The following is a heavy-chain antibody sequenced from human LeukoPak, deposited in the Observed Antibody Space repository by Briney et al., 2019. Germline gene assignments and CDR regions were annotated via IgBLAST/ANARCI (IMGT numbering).Heavy chain of an antibody. CDR3: ATGYCSSTSCYRGVYFDY. D-gene: IGHD2-2*01. CDR1: GGSISSYY. Sequence: SETLSLTCTVSGGSISSYYWSWTRQPPGKGLEWIGYIYYSGSTNYNPSLKSRVTISVDTSKNQFSLKLSSVTAADTAVYYCATGYCSSTSCYRGVYFDYWGQGTLVAVSS. V-gene: IGHV4-59*08. J-gene: IGHJ4*02. CDR2: IYYSGST.